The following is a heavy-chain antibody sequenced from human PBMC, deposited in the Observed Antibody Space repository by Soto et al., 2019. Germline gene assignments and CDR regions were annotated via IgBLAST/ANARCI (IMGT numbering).Heavy chain of an antibody. Sequence: QVQLVESGGGVVQPGRSLRLSCAASGFTFSSYGMHWVRQAPGKGLEWVAVISYDGSNKYYADSVKGRFTISRDNSKNTLYLQMNSLRAEDTAVYYCAKDSGYFGVEAATDQGGMDVWGQGTTVTVSS. CDR3: AKDSGYFGVEAATDQGGMDV. D-gene: IGHD2-15*01. CDR1: GFTFSSYG. J-gene: IGHJ6*02. CDR2: ISYDGSNK. V-gene: IGHV3-30*18.